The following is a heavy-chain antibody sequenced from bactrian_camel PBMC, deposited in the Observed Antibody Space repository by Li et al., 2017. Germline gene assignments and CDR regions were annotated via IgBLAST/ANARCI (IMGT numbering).Heavy chain of an antibody. CDR3: AADGRGGSYYY. J-gene: IGHJ4*01. D-gene: IGHD6*01. Sequence: DVQLVESGGGLVQPGGSLRLSCEASGFTFSSYAMSWVRQAPGKGLEWVSGINSAGSVSYYTDSVKGRFTISRDNAKNTVYLQLNSLQTEDTAVYYCAADGRGGSYYYWGQGTQVTVS. CDR1: GFTFSSYA. CDR2: INSAGSVS. V-gene: IGHV3S40*01.